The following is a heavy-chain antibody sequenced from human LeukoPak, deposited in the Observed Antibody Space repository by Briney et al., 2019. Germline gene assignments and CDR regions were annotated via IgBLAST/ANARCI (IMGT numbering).Heavy chain of an antibody. CDR3: ARVGSSSWLPRNYYFYYTDV. D-gene: IGHD6-13*01. CDR2: IKQDGSEK. V-gene: IGHV3-7*01. CDR1: GFTFSSYW. Sequence: PGGSLRLSCAASGFTFSSYWMSWVRQAPGKGLEWVANIKQDGSEKYYVDSVKGRFTISRDNAKNSLYLQMNSLRAEDTSMYYCARVGSSSWLPRNYYFYYTDVWGKGTTITVSS. J-gene: IGHJ6*03.